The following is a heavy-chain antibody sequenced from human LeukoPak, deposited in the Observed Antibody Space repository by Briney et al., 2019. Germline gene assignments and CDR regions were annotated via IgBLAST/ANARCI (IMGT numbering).Heavy chain of an antibody. CDR3: AKNNSGTTRTTSWFDP. Sequence: GGSLRLSCAASGLTFSSYAMSWVRQAPGKGLVWVSTISGSGGITYYADSVKGRFTISRDNSKNTLYLQMNSLRAEDTAVFYCAKNNSGTTRTTSWFDPWGQGTLVTVSS. J-gene: IGHJ5*02. CDR2: ISGSGGIT. D-gene: IGHD1-1*01. V-gene: IGHV3-23*01. CDR1: GLTFSSYA.